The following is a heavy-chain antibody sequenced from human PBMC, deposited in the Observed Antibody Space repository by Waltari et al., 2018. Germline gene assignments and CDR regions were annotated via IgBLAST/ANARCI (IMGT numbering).Heavy chain of an antibody. CDR1: GYTVAPYY. CDR2: VIPNNGAT. CDR3: ARGVLPPALDY. D-gene: IGHD2-2*01. V-gene: IGHV1-2*02. Sequence: QVQLVPSGAEVKKPGASVTVSCKASGYTVAPYYTHRVRQAPGQGLEWMGWVIPNNGATKYAQKFHGRVTMTRDTSISTAYLELTGLRSDDTAVYYCARGVLPPALDYWGQGTLVTVSS. J-gene: IGHJ4*02.